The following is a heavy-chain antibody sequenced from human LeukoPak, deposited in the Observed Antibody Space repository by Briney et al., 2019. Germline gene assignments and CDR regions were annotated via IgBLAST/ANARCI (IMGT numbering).Heavy chain of an antibody. CDR3: AKDAVAGPPDYGMDV. V-gene: IGHV3-23*01. D-gene: IGHD6-19*01. Sequence: GGSLRLSCAASGFTFSSYAMHWVRQAPGKGLEWVSVIRGSGGSTYYADSVKGRFTISRDNSKNTLYLQMSSLRAEDTAVYYCAKDAVAGPPDYGMDVWGQGTTVTVSS. J-gene: IGHJ6*02. CDR1: GFTFSSYA. CDR2: IRGSGGST.